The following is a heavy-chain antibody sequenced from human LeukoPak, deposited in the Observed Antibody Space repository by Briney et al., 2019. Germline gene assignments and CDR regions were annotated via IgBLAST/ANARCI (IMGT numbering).Heavy chain of an antibody. CDR2: INPNSGGT. D-gene: IGHD6-13*01. CDR3: ARVKTAAAGTRFDY. V-gene: IGHV1-2*02. J-gene: IGHJ4*02. CDR1: GYTFTGYY. Sequence: ASVKVSCMASGYTFTGYYMHWVRQAPGQGLEWMGWINPNSGGTNYAQKFQGRVTMTRDTSISTAYMELSRLRSDDTAVYYCARVKTAAAGTRFDYWGQGTLVTVSS.